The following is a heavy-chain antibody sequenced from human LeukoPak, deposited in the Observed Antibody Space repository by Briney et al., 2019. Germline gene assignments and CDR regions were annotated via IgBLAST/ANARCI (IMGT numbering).Heavy chain of an antibody. V-gene: IGHV3-23*01. CDR1: GFTFSSYG. CDR3: AKAHMGTWGATGY. CDR2: ISGSGGST. Sequence: GGSLRLSCAASGFTFSSYGMSWVRQAPGKGLEWVSAISGSGGSTYYADSVKGRFTISRDNSKNTLYLQMNSLRAEDTAVYYCAKAHMGTWGATGYWGQGTLVTVSS. D-gene: IGHD1-26*01. J-gene: IGHJ4*02.